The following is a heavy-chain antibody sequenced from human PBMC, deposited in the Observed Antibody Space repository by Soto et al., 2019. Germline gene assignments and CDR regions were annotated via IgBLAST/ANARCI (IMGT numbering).Heavy chain of an antibody. CDR1: GFTFTSYA. D-gene: IGHD3-22*01. CDR3: AKGRDHYDTSGSQGGFDC. Sequence: PGGSLRLSCAASGFTFTSYAMSWVRQAPGKGLEWVSAISGSGGNKYYADSVRGRFTISRDNSKNTLYLQIHSLRAEDTAISYCAKGRDHYDTSGSQGGFDCWGQGTLVTVSS. CDR2: ISGSGGNK. J-gene: IGHJ4*02. V-gene: IGHV3-23*01.